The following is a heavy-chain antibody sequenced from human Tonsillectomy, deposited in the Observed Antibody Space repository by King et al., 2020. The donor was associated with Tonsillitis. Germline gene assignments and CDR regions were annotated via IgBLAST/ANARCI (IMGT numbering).Heavy chain of an antibody. J-gene: IGHJ3*02. V-gene: IGHV1-8*01. CDR2: MNPNSGNT. D-gene: IGHD3-22*01. Sequence: QLVQSGAEVKKPGASVKVSCKASGYTFTSYDINWVRQAPGQGLEWMGWMNPNSGNTGYAQKFQGRVTMTRNTSISTAYMELSSLRSEDTAVYYCARGRHYYDSSGYEQDAFDIWGQGTMVTVSS. CDR1: GYTFTSYD. CDR3: ARGRHYYDSSGYEQDAFDI.